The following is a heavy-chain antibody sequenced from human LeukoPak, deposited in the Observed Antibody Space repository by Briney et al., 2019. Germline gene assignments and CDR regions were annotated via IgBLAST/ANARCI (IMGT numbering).Heavy chain of an antibody. CDR1: GFTFSSYE. CDR2: ISSSGSTT. J-gene: IGHJ4*02. V-gene: IGHV3-48*03. CDR3: ARVPVGATTGYFDY. Sequence: TGGPLRLSCAASGFTFSSYEMNWVRQAPGKGLEWVSYISSSGSTTYYADSVKGRFTISRDNAKNSLYLQMNSLRAEDTAVYYCARVPVGATTGYFDYWGQGTLVTVSS. D-gene: IGHD1-26*01.